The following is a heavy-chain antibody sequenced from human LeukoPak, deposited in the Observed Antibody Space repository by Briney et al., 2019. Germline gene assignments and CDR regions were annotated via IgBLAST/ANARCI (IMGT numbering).Heavy chain of an antibody. J-gene: IGHJ4*02. CDR2: IWYDGSNK. Sequence: PGRSLRLSCAASGFTFSSYGMHWVRQAPGKGLEWVAVIWYDGSNKYYADSVKGRFTISRDNSKNTLYLQMNSLRAEDTAVYYCARDSYYDSSGYYSLDYWGQGTLVTVSS. CDR1: GFTFSSYG. V-gene: IGHV3-33*01. D-gene: IGHD3-22*01. CDR3: ARDSYYDSSGYYSLDY.